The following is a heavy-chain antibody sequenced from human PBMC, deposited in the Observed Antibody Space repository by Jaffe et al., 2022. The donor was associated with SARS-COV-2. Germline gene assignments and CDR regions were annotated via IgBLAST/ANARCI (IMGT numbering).Heavy chain of an antibody. J-gene: IGHJ4*02. CDR1: GASISSSGHY. Sequence: QLQLQESGPGLVKPSETLSLTCSVSGASISSSGHYWGWIRQPPGKGLEWIGSIYYGGSTYYNPSLKSRLTISVDTSKNQFSLEVNSVTAADAAVYYCARQLSSTIRVVTFDFWGRGTLVTVSS. V-gene: IGHV4-39*01. CDR3: ARQLSSTIRVVTFDF. D-gene: IGHD3-3*01. CDR2: IYYGGST.